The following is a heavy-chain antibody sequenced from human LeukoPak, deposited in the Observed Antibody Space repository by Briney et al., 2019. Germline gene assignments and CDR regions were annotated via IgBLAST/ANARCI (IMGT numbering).Heavy chain of an antibody. V-gene: IGHV4-4*07. Sequence: PSETLSLTCTVSGGSISSYYWSWIRQPAGKGLEWIGRIYTSGSTNYNPSLKSRVTISVDKSKNQFSLKLSSVTAADTAVYCWAREGSDYVWGSYTYWGEGTLVTVSS. CDR2: IYTSGST. D-gene: IGHD3-16*01. CDR3: AREGSDYVWGSYTY. J-gene: IGHJ4*02. CDR1: GGSISSYY.